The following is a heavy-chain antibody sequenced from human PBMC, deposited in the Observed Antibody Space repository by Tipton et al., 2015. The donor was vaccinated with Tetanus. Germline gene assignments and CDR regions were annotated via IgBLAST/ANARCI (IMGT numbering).Heavy chain of an antibody. V-gene: IGHV1-69*12. CDR2: IIPIFGTA. Sequence: VQLVQSGAEVKKPGSSVKVSCKASGGTFSSYAISWVRQAPGQGLEWMGGIIPIFGTANYAQKFQGRVTITADESTSTAYMERSSLRSEDTAVYYCARDQDTAPKHYYGMDVWGQGTTVTVSS. J-gene: IGHJ6*02. CDR3: ARDQDTAPKHYYGMDV. CDR1: GGTFSSYA. D-gene: IGHD5-18*01.